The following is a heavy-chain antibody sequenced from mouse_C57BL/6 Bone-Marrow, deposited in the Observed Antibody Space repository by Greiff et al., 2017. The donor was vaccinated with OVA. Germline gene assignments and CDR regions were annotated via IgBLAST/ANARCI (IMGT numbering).Heavy chain of an antibody. CDR3: ARRDY. CDR1: GYTFTSYW. J-gene: IGHJ2*01. V-gene: IGHV1-69*01. CDR2: IDPSDSYT. Sequence: VQLQQPGAELVMPGASVKLSCKASGYTFTSYWMHWVKQRPGQGLEWIGEIDPSDSYTNYNQKFKDKATLTVDKSSSTAYMQLSSLTSEDSAVYYCARRDYWGQGTTLTVSS.